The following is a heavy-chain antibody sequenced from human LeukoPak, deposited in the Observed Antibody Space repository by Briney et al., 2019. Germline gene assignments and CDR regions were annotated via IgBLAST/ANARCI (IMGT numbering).Heavy chain of an antibody. CDR1: GFTFDDYA. CDR2: ISWNSGSI. D-gene: IGHD2-15*01. Sequence: PGGSLRLSCAASGFTFDDYAMHWVRQAPGKGLEWVSGISWNSGSIGYADSVKGRFTISRDNAKNSLYLQMNSLRAEDTALYYCAKTLDIVVVVAPFDYWGQGTLVTVSS. CDR3: AKTLDIVVVVAPFDY. V-gene: IGHV3-9*01. J-gene: IGHJ4*02.